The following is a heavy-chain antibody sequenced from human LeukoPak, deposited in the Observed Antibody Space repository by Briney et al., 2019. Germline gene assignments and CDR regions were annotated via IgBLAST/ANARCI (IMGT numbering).Heavy chain of an antibody. J-gene: IGHJ4*02. D-gene: IGHD4-23*01. V-gene: IGHV3-7*03. CDR2: IKQDGSQK. CDR1: RFTFSSYW. Sequence: PGGSLRLSCAASRFTFSSYWMSWVRQAPGKGLEWVANIKQDGSQKYYVDSVKGRFTISRDYAKNSLYLQMNSLRAEDTAVYYCARVGDYGGPIVDYWGQGTLVTVSS. CDR3: ARVGDYGGPIVDY.